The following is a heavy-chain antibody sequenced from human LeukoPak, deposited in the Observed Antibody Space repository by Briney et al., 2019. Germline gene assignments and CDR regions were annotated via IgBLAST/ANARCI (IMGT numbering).Heavy chain of an antibody. J-gene: IGHJ4*02. D-gene: IGHD3-3*01. V-gene: IGHV3-23*01. CDR3: AKDRDYDFWSGYYWDN. Sequence: GGSLRLSCGASGFXFSSYAMSWVRQAPGRGLKWVSSISGSGGSTYYADSVKGRFTISRDNSKDTLYLQMHSLRGEDTAVYFCAKDRDYDFWSGYYWDNWGQGTLVTVSS. CDR2: ISGSGGST. CDR1: GFXFSSYA.